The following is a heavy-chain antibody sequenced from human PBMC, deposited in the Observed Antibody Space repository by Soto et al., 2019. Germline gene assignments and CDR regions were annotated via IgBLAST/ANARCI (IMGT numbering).Heavy chain of an antibody. CDR1: GGSFSGYY. J-gene: IGHJ4*02. CDR2: INHSGST. CDR3: ARERRSRRPAKYYFDY. Sequence: SETLSLTCAVYGGSFSGYYWSWIRQPPGKGLEWIGEINHSGSTNYNPSLKSRVTISVDTSKNQFSLKLSSVTAADTAVYYCARERRSRRPAKYYFDYWGQGTLVTVSS. V-gene: IGHV4-34*01.